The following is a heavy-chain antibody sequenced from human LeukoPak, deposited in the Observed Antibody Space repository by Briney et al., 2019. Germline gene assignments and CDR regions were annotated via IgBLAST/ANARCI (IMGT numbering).Heavy chain of an antibody. V-gene: IGHV4-59*08. CDR1: GGSISSYY. D-gene: IGHD6-19*01. Sequence: SETLSLTCTVSGGSISSYYWTWIRQPPGKGLELIGFIYYSGSPNYNPSLKSRVTISVDTSKNQFSLKLSSVTAADTAVYYCARRLDSSGWVNYWGQGTLVTVSS. J-gene: IGHJ4*02. CDR2: IYYSGSP. CDR3: ARRLDSSGWVNY.